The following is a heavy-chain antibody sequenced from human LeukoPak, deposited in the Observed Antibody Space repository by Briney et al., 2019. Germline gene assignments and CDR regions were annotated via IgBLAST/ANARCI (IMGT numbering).Heavy chain of an antibody. J-gene: IGHJ3*02. Sequence: ASVKVSCKASGYTFTSYYMHWVRQAPGQGLEWMGIINPSGGSTSYAQKFQGRVTMTRDMSTSTVYMELSSLRSEDTAVYYCARDRTRIGDAFDIWGQGTMVTVSS. V-gene: IGHV1-46*01. CDR1: GYTFTSYY. CDR3: ARDRTRIGDAFDI. CDR2: INPSGGST. D-gene: IGHD2-15*01.